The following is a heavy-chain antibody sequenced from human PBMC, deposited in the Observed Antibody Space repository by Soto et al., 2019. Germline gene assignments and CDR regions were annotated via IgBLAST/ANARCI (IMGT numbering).Heavy chain of an antibody. CDR2: ISSSGSTI. CDR1: GFTFSDYY. V-gene: IGHV3-11*01. Sequence: GGSLRLSCAASGFTFSDYYMSWIRQAPGKGLEWVSYISSSGSTIYYADSVKGRFTISRDNAKKSLYLQMNSLRAEDTAVYYCAGAPLARTDFDYWGQETLVTVSS. J-gene: IGHJ4*02. CDR3: AGAPLARTDFDY.